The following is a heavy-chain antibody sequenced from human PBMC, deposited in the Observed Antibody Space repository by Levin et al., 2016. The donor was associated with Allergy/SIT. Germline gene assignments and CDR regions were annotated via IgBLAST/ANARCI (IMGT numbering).Heavy chain of an antibody. J-gene: IGHJ4*02. D-gene: IGHD3-10*01. CDR3: ARERYYYGSGTHGATRHYFDY. Sequence: SVKVSCKASGGTFRNDAFSWVRQAPGQGLEWMGRITPILDIADYARKFQGRVTITADKSTSTAYMDLSSLRSEDTAVYYCARERYYYGSGTHGATRHYFDYWGQGTLVIVSS. V-gene: IGHV1-69*04. CDR1: GGTFRNDA. CDR2: ITPILDIA.